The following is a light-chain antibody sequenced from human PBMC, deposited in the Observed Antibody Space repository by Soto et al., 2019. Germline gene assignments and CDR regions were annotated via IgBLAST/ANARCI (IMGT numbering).Light chain of an antibody. J-gene: IGKJ1*01. CDR3: QQYNNWLGT. CDR1: QSVSTN. V-gene: IGKV3-15*01. Sequence: EIVMTQSPATLSVSPGERATLSCRASQSVSTNLAWYQQTPGQAPRLLIFGASARATGIPARFSGSGSGTEGTLTISSLQSEDCAVYDCQQYNNWLGTCGQGTKV. CDR2: GAS.